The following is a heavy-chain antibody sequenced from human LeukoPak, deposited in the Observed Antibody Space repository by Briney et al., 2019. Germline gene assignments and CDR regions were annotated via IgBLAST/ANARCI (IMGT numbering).Heavy chain of an antibody. J-gene: IGHJ4*02. V-gene: IGHV3-48*03. CDR3: ARLGGADYFDS. D-gene: IGHD1-26*01. CDR2: ISRSGSTI. Sequence: QSGGSLRLSCAASGFTFSSYEMNWVRQAPGKGLEWVSYISRSGSTIYYADSVKGRFTISRDNAKNSLYLQMNSLRAEDTAVYYCARLGGADYFDSWGQGTLVTVSS. CDR1: GFTFSSYE.